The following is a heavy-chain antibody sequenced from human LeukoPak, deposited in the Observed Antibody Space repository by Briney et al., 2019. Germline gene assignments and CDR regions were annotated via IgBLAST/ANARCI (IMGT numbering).Heavy chain of an antibody. CDR3: ARDYDYFWGGYRYPFDY. CDR2: MNSDGSTT. Sequence: PGGSLRLSCAASGFTFSSYWMHWVRQAPGKGLVWLSRMNSDGSTTNYADSVKGRFTISKDNARNTLYLQMNSLRVEDTAMYSCARDYDYFWGGYRYPFDYWGQGTLVTVSS. CDR1: GFTFSSYW. J-gene: IGHJ4*02. D-gene: IGHD3-16*02. V-gene: IGHV3-74*01.